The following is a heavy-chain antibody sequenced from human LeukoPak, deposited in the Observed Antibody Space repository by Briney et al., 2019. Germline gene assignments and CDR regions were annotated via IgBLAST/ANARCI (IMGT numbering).Heavy chain of an antibody. V-gene: IGHV3-64D*06. CDR1: GFTSSSYA. CDR2: ISSNGGST. CDR3: VKESHTVVTFLDY. Sequence: GGSLRLSCSASGFTSSSYAMHWVRQAPGKGLEYVSAISSNGGSTYYADSVKGRFTISRDNSKNTLYLQMSSLRAEDTAVYYCVKESHTVVTFLDYWGQGTLVTVSS. D-gene: IGHD4-23*01. J-gene: IGHJ4*02.